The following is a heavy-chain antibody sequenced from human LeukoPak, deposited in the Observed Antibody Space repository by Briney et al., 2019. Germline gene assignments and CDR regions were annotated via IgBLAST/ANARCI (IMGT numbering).Heavy chain of an antibody. D-gene: IGHD5-24*01. CDR2: ISGSAGST. V-gene: IGHV3-23*01. CDR1: GFTFSSYA. J-gene: IGHJ4*02. CDR3: AKDRRDGYNLFDY. Sequence: PGGSLRLSCAASGFTFSSYAMSWVRQAPGKGLERVSAISGSAGSTYFADSVQGRFTISRDNSKNTLYLQMNSLRAEDTAVYYCAKDRRDGYNLFDYWGRGTLVTVSS.